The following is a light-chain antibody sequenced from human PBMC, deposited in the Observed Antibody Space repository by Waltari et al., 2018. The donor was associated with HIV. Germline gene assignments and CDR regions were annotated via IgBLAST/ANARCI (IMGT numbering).Light chain of an antibody. V-gene: IGKV3-15*01. CDR1: QTVSSS. Sequence: EIVMTQSPATLSVSPGERVTLSCRASQTVSSSLAWYQQKHGQAPRLLIFGASARATGIPARVSGSGSGTEFALTISSLQSEDFAVYYCHQYNNWPYTFGQGTKLEIK. CDR3: HQYNNWPYT. J-gene: IGKJ2*01. CDR2: GAS.